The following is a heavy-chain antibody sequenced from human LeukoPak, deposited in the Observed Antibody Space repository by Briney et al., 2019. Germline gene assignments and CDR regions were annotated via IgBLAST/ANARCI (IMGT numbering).Heavy chain of an antibody. CDR3: ARQGGGEDY. V-gene: IGHV4-59*08. CDR1: GGSISSYY. CDR2: IYYRGST. Sequence: PSETLSLTCTVSGGSISSYYWSWIRQPPGKGLEWIGYIYYRGSTNYNPSLKSRVTISVDTSKNQFSLKLSSVTAADTAVYYCARQGGGEDYWGQGTLVTVSS. D-gene: IGHD2-21*01. J-gene: IGHJ4*02.